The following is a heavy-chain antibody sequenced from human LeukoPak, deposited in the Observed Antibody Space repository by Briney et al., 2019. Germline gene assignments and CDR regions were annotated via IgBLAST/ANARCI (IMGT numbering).Heavy chain of an antibody. J-gene: IGHJ6*02. Sequence: GGSLRLSCTASGFTFSNYGMHWVRQAPGKGLEWVAVMWVWNDGSNEYYADSVKGRFTIARDNSKNTLYLQMVSLRAEDTADYYCARDRFPHDDAHYGMDVWGQGTTVTVAS. CDR3: ARDRFPHDDAHYGMDV. CDR2: MWVWNDGSNE. CDR1: GFTFSNYG. D-gene: IGHD3-16*01. V-gene: IGHV3-33*01.